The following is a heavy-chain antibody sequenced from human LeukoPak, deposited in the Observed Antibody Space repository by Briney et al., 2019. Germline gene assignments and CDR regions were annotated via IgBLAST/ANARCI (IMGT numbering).Heavy chain of an antibody. D-gene: IGHD5-18*01. CDR1: GFTFSSYW. Sequence: GSLRLSCAASGFTFSSYWMSWVRQAPGKGLEWVANIKQDGSEKYYVDSVKGRFTISRDNAKNSLYLQMNSLRAEDTAVYYCARGTFWDTAMVSRRSLYYFDYWGQGTLVTVSS. CDR2: IKQDGSEK. CDR3: ARGTFWDTAMVSRRSLYYFDY. V-gene: IGHV3-7*01. J-gene: IGHJ4*02.